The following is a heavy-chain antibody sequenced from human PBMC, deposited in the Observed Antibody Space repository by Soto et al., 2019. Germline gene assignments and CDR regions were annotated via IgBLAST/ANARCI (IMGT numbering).Heavy chain of an antibody. J-gene: IGHJ6*02. D-gene: IGHD3-22*01. CDR3: AKEEDYYDSSGYYLVGGGMDV. V-gene: IGHV3-30*18. CDR2: ISYDGSNK. CDR1: GFTFSSFG. Sequence: QVQLVESGGGVVQPGRSLRLSCAASGFTFSSFGMHWVRQAPGKGLEWVAVISYDGSNKYYADSVKGRFTISRDNSKNTLYLQMNSLRAEDTAVYYCAKEEDYYDSSGYYLVGGGMDVWGQGTTVTVSS.